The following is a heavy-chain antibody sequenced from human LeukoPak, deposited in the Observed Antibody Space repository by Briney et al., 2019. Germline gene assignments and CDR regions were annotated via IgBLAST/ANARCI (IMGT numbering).Heavy chain of an antibody. J-gene: IGHJ4*02. V-gene: IGHV4-39*07. CDR1: GGSIGSSDTY. D-gene: IGHD3-10*01. CDR3: ARGPGVRGVIFGY. CDR2: ISYMGGP. Sequence: PSETLSLTCTVSGGSIGSSDTYWGWICQPPGKGLEWIGSISYMGGPYHNPSLRSRVTMSVDTSKNQFSLNLSSVTAADTAVYYCARGPGVRGVIFGYWGQGTLVTVSS.